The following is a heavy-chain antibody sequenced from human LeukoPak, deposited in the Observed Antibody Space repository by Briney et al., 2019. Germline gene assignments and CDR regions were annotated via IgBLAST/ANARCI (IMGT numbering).Heavy chain of an antibody. V-gene: IGHV4-4*07. CDR1: GGSISSYY. D-gene: IGHD3-10*01. CDR3: VRGGYYYGPSD. Sequence: SETLSLTCTVSGGSISSYYWSWIRQPAGKGLEWIGRTYTSGSINYNPSLNSGVTMAVDTSKNEFSLKLSSVTAAETAVYYCVRGGYYYGPSDWGQGTLVTVSS. J-gene: IGHJ4*02. CDR2: TYTSGSI.